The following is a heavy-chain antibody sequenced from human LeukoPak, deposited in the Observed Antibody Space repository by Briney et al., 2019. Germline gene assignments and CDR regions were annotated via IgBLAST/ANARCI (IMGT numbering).Heavy chain of an antibody. J-gene: IGHJ6*03. D-gene: IGHD6-6*01. CDR1: GGSFSGYY. Sequence: SETLSLTCADYGGSFSGYYWSWIRQPPGKGLEWIGEINHSGSTNYNPSLKSRVTISVDTSKNQFSLKLSSVTAADTAVYYCARVGGAARPSYYMDVWGKGTTVTVSS. CDR2: INHSGST. V-gene: IGHV4-34*01. CDR3: ARVGGAARPSYYMDV.